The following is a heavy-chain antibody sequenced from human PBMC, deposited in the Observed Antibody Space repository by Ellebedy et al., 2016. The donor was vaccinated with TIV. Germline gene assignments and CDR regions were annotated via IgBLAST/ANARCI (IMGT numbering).Heavy chain of an antibody. V-gene: IGHV3-30-3*01. Sequence: GGSLRLXXAASGFTFSSYAMHWVRQAPGKGLEWVAVISYDGSNKYYGDSVKGRFTISRDNSRNTLYLQMNSLRAEDTAVYYCAKDRLEGTYLGSGVFDYWGQGTLATVSS. D-gene: IGHD3-10*01. J-gene: IGHJ4*02. CDR2: ISYDGSNK. CDR1: GFTFSSYA. CDR3: AKDRLEGTYLGSGVFDY.